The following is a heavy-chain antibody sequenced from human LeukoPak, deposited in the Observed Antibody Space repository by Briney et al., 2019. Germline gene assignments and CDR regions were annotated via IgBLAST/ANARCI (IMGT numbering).Heavy chain of an antibody. CDR2: IYSGGAT. Sequence: PGGSLRLSCVASGFTVSSSFMSWVRQSPGKGLEWVALIYSGGATHYADAVKGRFTIARDTSKSTVYLQMNSLRAEDTAVYYCARERSGSYYTFEYWGLGALVTVSS. D-gene: IGHD1-26*01. CDR3: ARERSGSYYTFEY. CDR1: GFTVSSSF. V-gene: IGHV3-66*02. J-gene: IGHJ4*02.